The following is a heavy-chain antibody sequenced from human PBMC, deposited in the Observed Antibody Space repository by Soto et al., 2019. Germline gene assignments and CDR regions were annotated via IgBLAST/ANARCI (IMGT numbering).Heavy chain of an antibody. CDR2: IYYSAST. J-gene: IGHJ4*02. D-gene: IGHD3-10*01. CDR3: ARDYDGSGSYFDY. V-gene: IGHV4-31*03. CDR1: GCSISSGGYY. Sequence: QVQLQESGPGLVNPSQTLSLTCNFSGCSISSGGYYWSWIRQHPGKGLEWIAYIYYSASTYYNPSLTSRVTISVDTSKNHFALKLSSVTAADTVVYYCARDYDGSGSYFDYWGEGTLVTVSS.